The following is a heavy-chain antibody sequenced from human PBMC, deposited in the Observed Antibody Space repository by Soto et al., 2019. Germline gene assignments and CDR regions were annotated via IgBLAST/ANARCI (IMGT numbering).Heavy chain of an antibody. CDR2: IMPILGIA. V-gene: IGHV1-69*02. J-gene: IGHJ2*01. CDR1: GGTFSSYT. Sequence: QVQLVQSGAEVKKPGSSVKVSCKASGGTFSSYTISWVRQAPGQGLEWMGRIMPILGIANYAQKFQGRVTITADKSTSTAYMELSSLRSEDTAVYYCARSMGHDYGDYWYFNLWGRGTLVTVSS. CDR3: ARSMGHDYGDYWYFNL. D-gene: IGHD4-17*01.